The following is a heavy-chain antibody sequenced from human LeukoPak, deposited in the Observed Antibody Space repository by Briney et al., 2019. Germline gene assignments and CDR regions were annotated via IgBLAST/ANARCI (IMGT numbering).Heavy chain of an antibody. CDR1: GGSINSSSYY. CDR2: MYYRGST. V-gene: IGHV4-39*07. CDR3: ARDAGHQLSRRNYYAMDI. D-gene: IGHD1-1*01. J-gene: IGHJ6*02. Sequence: SETLSLTCTVSGGSINSSSYYWGWVRQPPGKGLEWIGSMYYRGSTYYNPSLKSRVTISVDTSKNQFSLKLSSVTAADTAVYYCARDAGHQLSRRNYYAMDIWGQGTTVTVSS.